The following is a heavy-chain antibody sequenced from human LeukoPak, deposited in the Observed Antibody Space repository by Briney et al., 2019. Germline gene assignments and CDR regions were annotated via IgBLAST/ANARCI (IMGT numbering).Heavy chain of an antibody. J-gene: IGHJ4*02. CDR1: GFTFSNAW. D-gene: IGHD1-26*01. Sequence: PGGSLRLSCAASGFTFSNAWMSWVRQAPGKGLEWVGRIKSKTDGGTTDYAARVKGRFTISRDDSKNTLYLQMNCLKTEDTAVYYCTTDIFSSRGEWELLPYYFDYWGQGTLVTVSS. CDR3: TTDIFSSRGEWELLPYYFDY. CDR2: IKSKTDGGTT. V-gene: IGHV3-15*01.